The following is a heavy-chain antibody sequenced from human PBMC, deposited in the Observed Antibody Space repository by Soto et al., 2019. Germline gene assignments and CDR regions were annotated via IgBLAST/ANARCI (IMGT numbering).Heavy chain of an antibody. V-gene: IGHV4-59*08. CDR1: GGSISSYY. CDR2: IYYSGST. D-gene: IGHD3-10*01. Sequence: PSETLSLTCTVSGGSISSYYWSWIRQPPGKGLEWIGYIYYSGSTNYNPSLKSRVTISVDTSKNQFSLKLSSVTAADTAVYYCARHGSGSYYNRGNWFDPWGQGTLVTVSS. CDR3: ARHGSGSYYNRGNWFDP. J-gene: IGHJ5*02.